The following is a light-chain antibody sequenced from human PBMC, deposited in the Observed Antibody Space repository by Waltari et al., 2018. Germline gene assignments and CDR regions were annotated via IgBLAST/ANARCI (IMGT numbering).Light chain of an antibody. Sequence: QSVLTQPPSMSGAPGQMVTIPCTGGSSNFGAGYDVHWYQQFPGTAPKLLIFRNTKRASGVPGRFSGSKSGTSASLAIAGLQSEDEAVYYCQSFDSSLSASVFGGGTKLTVL. V-gene: IGLV1-40*01. J-gene: IGLJ3*02. CDR3: QSFDSSLSASV. CDR2: RNT. CDR1: SSNFGAGYD.